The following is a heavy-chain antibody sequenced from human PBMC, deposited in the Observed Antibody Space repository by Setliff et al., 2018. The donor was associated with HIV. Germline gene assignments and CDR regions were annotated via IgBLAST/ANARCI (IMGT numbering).Heavy chain of an antibody. D-gene: IGHD6-19*01. CDR2: ISTYNGNT. Sequence: ASVKVSCKASGYTFTSYAMHWVRQAPGQRLEWMGWISTYNGNTNYIEKLQGRVTMTTDTSTSTAYMELRSLRSDDTAVYYCANVHRALADTYWGLGTLVTVSS. CDR3: ANVHRALADTY. J-gene: IGHJ4*02. CDR1: GYTFTSYA. V-gene: IGHV1-18*01.